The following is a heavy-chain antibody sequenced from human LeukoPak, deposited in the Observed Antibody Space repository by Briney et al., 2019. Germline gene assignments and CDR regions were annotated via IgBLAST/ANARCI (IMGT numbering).Heavy chain of an antibody. CDR1: WFTVSSNH. Sequence: PGGSLRLSCAASWFTVSSNHMSWVRHAPGKGLEWVSVIYSGGSTNYADSVKGRFTISRDNSKNTLYLQMNSLRAEDTAVYHCARGPAGYNWGQGTLVTVSS. V-gene: IGHV3-53*01. CDR2: IYSGGST. CDR3: ARGPAGYN. D-gene: IGHD1-1*01. J-gene: IGHJ4*02.